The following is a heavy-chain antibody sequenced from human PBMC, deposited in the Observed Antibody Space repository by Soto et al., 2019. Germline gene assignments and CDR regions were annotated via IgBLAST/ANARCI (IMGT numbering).Heavy chain of an antibody. CDR2: IYYSGST. D-gene: IGHD2-15*01. V-gene: IGHV4-61*01. J-gene: IGHJ5*02. CDR3: ASALYCSGGSCSFDP. CDR1: GGSVSSGSYY. Sequence: SETLSLTCTVSGGSVSSGSYYWSWIRQPPGKGLEWIGYIYYSGSTNYNPSLKSRVTISVDTSKNQFSLKLSSVTAADTAVYYCASALYCSGGSCSFDPWGQGTLVTVS.